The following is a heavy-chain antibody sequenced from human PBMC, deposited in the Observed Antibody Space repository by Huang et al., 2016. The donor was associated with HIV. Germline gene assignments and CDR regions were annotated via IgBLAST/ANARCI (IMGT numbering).Heavy chain of an antibody. V-gene: IGHV4-61*09. CDR2: TLPNGMT. CDR1: GDSLSGGSYS. D-gene: IGHD3-10*01. Sequence: QVHLQESGPGLVRPSQTLSLTCAVSGDSLSGGSYSWSWIRQPAGAGLEWLGHTLPNGMTNYNPSLTNLVTIWIDSSKKELSLQLTAVTAGDTAVYFCAREVAYSVRGVTTYFYYYMDVWGRGTTVTVSS. J-gene: IGHJ6*03. CDR3: AREVAYSVRGVTTYFYYYMDV.